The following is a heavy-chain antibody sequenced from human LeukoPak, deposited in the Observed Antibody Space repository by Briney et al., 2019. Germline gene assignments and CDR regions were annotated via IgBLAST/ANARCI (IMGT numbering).Heavy chain of an antibody. V-gene: IGHV3-7*01. D-gene: IGHD1-1*01. CDR2: IKPEGSND. CDR3: VININWSFGS. CDR1: GFMFSNNW. J-gene: IGHJ4*02. Sequence: PGGSLTLSCGASGFMFSNNWMRWVRQAPGKGLEWMANIKPEGSNDYYTDSVKGRFTISRDNAKNSLYLHMNSLRVEDTAIYYCVININWSFGSWGQGDVVIVSS.